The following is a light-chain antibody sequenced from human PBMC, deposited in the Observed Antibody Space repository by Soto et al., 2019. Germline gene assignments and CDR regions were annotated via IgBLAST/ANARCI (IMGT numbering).Light chain of an antibody. Sequence: EIVLTQSPGTLSLSPGERATLSCRASQSVSSSYLAWYQQKPGQAPRLLIYGASSRATGIPDRFSGSGSGTDFTLTISRLEPEDFAVYYCQQYGSSPPMVTFGPGTKVDIE. CDR2: GAS. J-gene: IGKJ3*01. CDR3: QQYGSSPPMVT. V-gene: IGKV3-20*01. CDR1: QSVSSSY.